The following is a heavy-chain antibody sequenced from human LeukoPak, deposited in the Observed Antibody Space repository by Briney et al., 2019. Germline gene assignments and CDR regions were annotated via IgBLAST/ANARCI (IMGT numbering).Heavy chain of an antibody. CDR3: ARLAGIYSSSLGYY. V-gene: IGHV4-34*01. D-gene: IGHD6-13*01. CDR2: INHSGST. J-gene: IGHJ4*02. CDR1: GGSFSGYY. Sequence: PSETLSLTCAVYGGSFSGYYWSWIRQPPGKGLEWIGEINHSGSTNYNPSLKSRVTISVDTSKNQFSLKLSSVTAADTAVYYCARLAGIYSSSLGYYWGQGTLVTVSS.